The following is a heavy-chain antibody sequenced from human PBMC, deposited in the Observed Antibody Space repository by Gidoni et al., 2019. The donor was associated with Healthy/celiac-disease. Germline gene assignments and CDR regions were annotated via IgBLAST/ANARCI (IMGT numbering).Heavy chain of an antibody. D-gene: IGHD6-13*01. V-gene: IGHV4-59*01. J-gene: IGHJ4*02. Sequence: QVQLQESGPGLVKPSETLSLTCTVSGGSISSYYWSWIRQPPGKGLEWIGHIYYSGSTNYNPSLKSRVTISVDTSKNQFSLKLSSVTAADTAVYYCARQETGSPFDYWGQGTLVTVSS. CDR3: ARQETGSPFDY. CDR1: GGSISSYY. CDR2: IYYSGST.